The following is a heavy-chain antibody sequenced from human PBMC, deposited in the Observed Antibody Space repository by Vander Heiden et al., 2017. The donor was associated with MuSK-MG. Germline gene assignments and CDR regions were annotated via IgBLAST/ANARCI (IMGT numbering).Heavy chain of an antibody. CDR3: ARHMAWYCTTTSCPLDRDRYYFYGMDV. V-gene: IGHV5-51*01. D-gene: IGHD2-2*01. CDR1: GYSFTSSW. CDR2: IYPDDSVV. J-gene: IGHJ6*02. Sequence: EVQLVQSGAEVKKPGEALKIACTASGYSFTSSWSGWVRPAPGKGLEWMGSIYPDDSVVRYSPSFQGQVTISADKSISTAYLQWSSLKASDTAMYYCARHMAWYCTTTSCPLDRDRYYFYGMDVWGPGTTVTVSS.